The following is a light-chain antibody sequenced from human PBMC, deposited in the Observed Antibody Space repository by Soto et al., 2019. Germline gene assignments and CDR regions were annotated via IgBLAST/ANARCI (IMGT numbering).Light chain of an antibody. V-gene: IGKV1-39*01. CDR2: AAS. CDR1: QSISSY. J-gene: IGKJ1*01. CDR3: QQSYSTPRT. Sequence: DIQMTQSPSSLSASLGDRVTINCRASQSISSYLNWYQQKLGKAPKLLIYAASSLQSGVPSRFSGSGSGTDFTLTSSSLQPEDFATYYCQQSYSTPRTFGQGTKVEIK.